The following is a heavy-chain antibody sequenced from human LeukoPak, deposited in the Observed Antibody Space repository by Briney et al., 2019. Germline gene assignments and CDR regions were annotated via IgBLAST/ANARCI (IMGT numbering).Heavy chain of an antibody. J-gene: IGHJ4*02. CDR3: ARSRGYFDWLSDY. Sequence: SETLSLTCAGYGGSFSGYFWSWIRQPPGKGLEWIGEINHGGGTYYIPSLKSRVTISIDTSKSQFSLKLSSVTAADTAVYYCARSRGYFDWLSDYWGQGTLVTVSS. CDR2: INHGGGT. D-gene: IGHD3-9*01. V-gene: IGHV4-34*01. CDR1: GGSFSGYF.